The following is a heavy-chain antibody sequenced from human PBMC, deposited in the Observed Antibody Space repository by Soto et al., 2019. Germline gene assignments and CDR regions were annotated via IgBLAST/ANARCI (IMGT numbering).Heavy chain of an antibody. J-gene: IGHJ4*02. Sequence: EVQLVESGGGLVQPGGSLRLSCEASGITVSSNFMTWVRQASGKGLEWVSVIHSGGSTYSANSVKGRITISRDNSKNTLYLQMNSLRAEDTAVYYCARLVAAVPGHYYFDYWGQGTLVTVSS. V-gene: IGHV3-66*04. CDR1: GITVSSNF. D-gene: IGHD6-19*01. CDR3: ARLVAAVPGHYYFDY. CDR2: IHSGGST.